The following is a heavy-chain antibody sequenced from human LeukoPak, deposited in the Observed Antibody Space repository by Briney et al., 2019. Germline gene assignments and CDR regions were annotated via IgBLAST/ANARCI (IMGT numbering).Heavy chain of an antibody. Sequence: GGSLSLSCAASGFSFSTYAMTWVRQAPGKGLEWVSAISGSGGSPYYSDSVKGRFTISRDNSKNTLYLEMNSLRAEDTAVYFCAKKGEGRIYPSYFFDSWGQGTLVTVSS. CDR3: AKKGEGRIYPSYFFDS. J-gene: IGHJ4*02. V-gene: IGHV3-23*01. D-gene: IGHD2-15*01. CDR1: GFSFSTYA. CDR2: ISGSGGSP.